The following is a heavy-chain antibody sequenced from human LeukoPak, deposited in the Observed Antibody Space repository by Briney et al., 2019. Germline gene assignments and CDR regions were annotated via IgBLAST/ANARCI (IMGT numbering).Heavy chain of an antibody. CDR1: GGSISSYYW. J-gene: IGHJ4*02. V-gene: IGHV2-5*08. Sequence: TLSLTCTVSGGSISSYYWSWIRQPPGNALEWLALIYWDDDKRYSPSLKSRLTITKDTSKSQVVLTMTNMDPVDTATYYCAHSGDYYDSSGYNPFDYWGQGTLVTVSS. CDR2: IYWDDDK. CDR3: AHSGDYYDSSGYNPFDY. D-gene: IGHD3-22*01.